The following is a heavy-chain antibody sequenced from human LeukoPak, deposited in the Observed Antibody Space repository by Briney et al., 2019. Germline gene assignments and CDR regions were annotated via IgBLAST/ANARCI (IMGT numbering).Heavy chain of an antibody. J-gene: IGHJ4*02. CDR1: GFTFSSYW. CDR2: IKQDGSEK. CDR3: AKGGRGNSALIFDY. D-gene: IGHD4-23*01. V-gene: IGHV3-7*01. Sequence: GGSLRLSCAASGFTFSSYWMSWVRQAPGKGLEWVANIKQDGSEKYYADSVKGRFTISRDNSKNTLYLQMNSLRAEDTAVYYCAKGGRGNSALIFDYWGQGTLVTVSS.